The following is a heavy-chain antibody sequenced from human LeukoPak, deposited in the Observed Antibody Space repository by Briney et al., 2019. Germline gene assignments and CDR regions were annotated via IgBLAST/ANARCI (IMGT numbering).Heavy chain of an antibody. Sequence: GGSLRLSCAASGFTFDDYAMHWVRQAPGRGLEWVSGISWNSGSIGYADSVKGRFTISRDNAKNSLYLQMNSLRAEDTALYYCAKDISGVTYYDILTGYGGMDVWGQGTTVTVSS. D-gene: IGHD3-9*01. CDR2: ISWNSGSI. CDR3: AKDISGVTYYDILTGYGGMDV. CDR1: GFTFDDYA. J-gene: IGHJ6*02. V-gene: IGHV3-9*01.